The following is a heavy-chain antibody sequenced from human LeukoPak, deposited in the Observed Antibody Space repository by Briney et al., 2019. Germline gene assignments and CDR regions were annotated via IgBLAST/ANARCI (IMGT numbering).Heavy chain of an antibody. CDR3: ARERGNDFWSGRVQTMDV. V-gene: IGHV1-46*01. Sequence: ASVKVSCKASGYTFTNYYIHWVRQAPGQGLEWMGIINPSGGSTSYAQKFQGRVTMTRDMSTSTVYMELSSLRSEDTAVYYCARERGNDFWSGRVQTMDVWGKGTTVTVSS. D-gene: IGHD3-3*01. CDR1: GYTFTNYY. CDR2: INPSGGST. J-gene: IGHJ6*03.